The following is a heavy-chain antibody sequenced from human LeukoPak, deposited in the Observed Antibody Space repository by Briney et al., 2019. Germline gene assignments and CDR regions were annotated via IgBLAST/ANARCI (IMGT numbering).Heavy chain of an antibody. CDR3: ARRQWLVRRYFDY. J-gene: IGHJ4*02. D-gene: IGHD6-19*01. V-gene: IGHV4-34*01. CDR1: GGSFSGYY. CDR2: INHSGST. Sequence: SETLSLTCAVYGGSFSGYYWSWIRQPPGKGLEWIGEINHSGSTNYNPSLKSRVTISVDTSKNQFSLKLSSVTAADTAVYYCARRQWLVRRYFDYWGQGTLVTVSS.